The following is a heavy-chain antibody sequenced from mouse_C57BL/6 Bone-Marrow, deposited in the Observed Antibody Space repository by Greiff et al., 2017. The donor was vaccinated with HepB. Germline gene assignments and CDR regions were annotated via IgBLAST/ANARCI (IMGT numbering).Heavy chain of an antibody. J-gene: IGHJ2*01. V-gene: IGHV3-6*01. CDR1: GYSITSGYY. CDR3: ARVGTEWDY. CDR2: ISYDGSN. D-gene: IGHD1-3*01. Sequence: EVKLLESGPGLVKPSQSLSLTCSVTGYSITSGYYWNWIRQFPGNKLEWMGYISYDGSNNYNPSLKNRISITRDTSKNQFFLKLNSVTTEDTATYYCARVGTEWDYWGQGTTLTVSS.